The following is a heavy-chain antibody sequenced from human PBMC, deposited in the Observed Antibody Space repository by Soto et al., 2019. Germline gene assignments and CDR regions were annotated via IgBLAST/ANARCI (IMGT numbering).Heavy chain of an antibody. D-gene: IGHD2-15*01. CDR1: GYSFTSYW. CDR2: IYPGDSDT. J-gene: IGHJ2*01. CDR3: ARSSGMKKLPFEV. Sequence: VECLNISCKVSGYSFTSYWIGWVLQMPGKGLEWMGIIYPGDSDTRYSPSFQGQVTISADKSISTAYLQWSSLKASDTAMYYCARSSGMKKLPFEVWGRGTLVTVSS. V-gene: IGHV5-51*01.